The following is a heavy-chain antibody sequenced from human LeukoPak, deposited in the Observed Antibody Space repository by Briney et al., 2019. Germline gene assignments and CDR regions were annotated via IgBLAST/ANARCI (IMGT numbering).Heavy chain of an antibody. J-gene: IGHJ5*02. CDR2: INHSGST. Sequence: PSETLSLTCAVYGGSFSGYYWSWIRQPPGKGLEWIGEINHSGSTNYNPSLKSRVTISVDTSKNQFSLKLSSVTAADTAVYYCARPYSYYYGSGSYYAWGQGTLVTVSS. CDR1: GGSFSGYY. D-gene: IGHD3-10*01. CDR3: ARPYSYYYGSGSYYA. V-gene: IGHV4-34*01.